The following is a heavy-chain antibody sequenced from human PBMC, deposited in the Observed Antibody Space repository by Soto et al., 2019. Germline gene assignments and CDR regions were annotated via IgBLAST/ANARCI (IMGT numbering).Heavy chain of an antibody. CDR2: ISGSGGYI. Sequence: GGSLRLSCEGSGFTFSSYSMNWVRQAPGKGLEWVSSISGSGGYIYYADSVKGRFTISRDNAKNPLYLQMTSLRDEDTALYYCARDRQSTPWYAADYWGQGSLVTVSS. CDR3: ARDRQSTPWYAADY. V-gene: IGHV3-21*01. J-gene: IGHJ4*02. CDR1: GFTFSSYS. D-gene: IGHD6-13*01.